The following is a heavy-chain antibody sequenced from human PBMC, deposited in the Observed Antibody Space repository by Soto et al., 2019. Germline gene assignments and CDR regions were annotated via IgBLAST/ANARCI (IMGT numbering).Heavy chain of an antibody. Sequence: HPGGSLRLSCAASGFTFSSYAMSWVRQAPGKGLEWVSAISGSGGSTYYADSVKGRFTISRDNSKNTLYLQRNSLRAEETAVYYSAKDSEPGWNKYNWFDPWGQGTLVTVS. V-gene: IGHV3-23*01. D-gene: IGHD6-19*01. CDR1: GFTFSSYA. CDR3: AKDSEPGWNKYNWFDP. CDR2: ISGSGGST. J-gene: IGHJ5*02.